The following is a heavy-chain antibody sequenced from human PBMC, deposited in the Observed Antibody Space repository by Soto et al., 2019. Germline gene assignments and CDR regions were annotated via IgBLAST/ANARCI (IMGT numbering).Heavy chain of an antibody. V-gene: IGHV3-23*01. Sequence: VQLLQSGGGLVQPGGSLRLSCAASGFTFSVYAMSWVRQAPGKGLEWVSAISGSGNDTYYADSVKGRFTISRDNSKNTLYLQMNSLRGEDSAVYYCAKRWARYSSSLWNFDYWGQGTLVTVSS. CDR3: AKRWARYSSSLWNFDY. CDR1: GFTFSVYA. D-gene: IGHD6-13*01. CDR2: ISGSGNDT. J-gene: IGHJ4*02.